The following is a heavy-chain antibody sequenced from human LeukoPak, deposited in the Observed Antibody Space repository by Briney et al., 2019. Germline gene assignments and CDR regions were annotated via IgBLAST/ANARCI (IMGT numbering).Heavy chain of an antibody. Sequence: PSETLSLTCTVSGYSISSGYYWGWIRQPPGKGLEWIGSIYHSGCTYYNPSLKSRVTISVDTSKNQFSLKLSSVTAADTAVYYCARDYDFWSGYYPYWGQGTLVTVSS. J-gene: IGHJ4*02. D-gene: IGHD3-3*01. CDR1: GYSISSGYY. V-gene: IGHV4-38-2*02. CDR3: ARDYDFWSGYYPY. CDR2: IYHSGCT.